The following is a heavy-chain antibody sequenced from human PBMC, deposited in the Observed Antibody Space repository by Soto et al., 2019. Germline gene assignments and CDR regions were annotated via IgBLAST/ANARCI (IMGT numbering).Heavy chain of an antibody. CDR3: ARESKAGYNNGGLDV. Sequence: PETLSLTCTVSGGSIINYYWSWIRQPPGKGLEWIGYVFYTGSTSYNPSLKSRVTISVDTSKKQFSMKLSSVTAEDKAVYYCARESKAGYNNGGLDVWGRGTLVTVS. CDR1: GGSIINYY. J-gene: IGHJ4*02. D-gene: IGHD5-12*01. V-gene: IGHV4-59*01. CDR2: VFYTGST.